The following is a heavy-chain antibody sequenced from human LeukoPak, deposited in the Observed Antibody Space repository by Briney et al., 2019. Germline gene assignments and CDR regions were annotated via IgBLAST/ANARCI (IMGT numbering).Heavy chain of an antibody. J-gene: IGHJ2*01. CDR1: GGSISSSSYY. CDR3: ARQDSSSWYSRWYFDL. D-gene: IGHD6-13*01. Sequence: SETLSLTCTASGGSISSSSYYWGWIRQPPGKGLEWIGSIYYSGSTYYNPSLKSRVTISVDTSKNQFSLKLSSVTAADTAVYYCARQDSSSWYSRWYFDLWGRGTLVTVSS. CDR2: IYYSGST. V-gene: IGHV4-39*01.